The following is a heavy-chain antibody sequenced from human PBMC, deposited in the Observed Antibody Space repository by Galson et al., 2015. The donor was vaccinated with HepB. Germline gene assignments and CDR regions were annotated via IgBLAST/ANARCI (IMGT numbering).Heavy chain of an antibody. D-gene: IGHD3-10*01. J-gene: IGHJ4*02. Sequence: SLRLSCAASGFTFSSYWMSWVRQAPGKGLEWVANIKQDGSEKYYVDSVKGRFTISRDNAKSSLYLQMNSLRAEDTAVYYCARGGPGGLYFDYWGQGTLVTVSS. CDR2: IKQDGSEK. CDR1: GFTFSSYW. V-gene: IGHV3-7*04. CDR3: ARGGPGGLYFDY.